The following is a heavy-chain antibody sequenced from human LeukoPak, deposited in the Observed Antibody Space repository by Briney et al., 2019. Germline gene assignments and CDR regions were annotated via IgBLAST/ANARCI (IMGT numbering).Heavy chain of an antibody. CDR1: GFIFDDYA. D-gene: IGHD3-22*01. CDR2: ISWNSGSL. Sequence: GRSLRLSCAASGFIFDDYAMHWVRQAPGKGLEWVSGISWNSGSLAYADSVKGRFTISRDNAKNSLYLQMNSLRAEDTALYYCAGYYYDSSRGFDLWGQGTLVTVSA. CDR3: AGYYYDSSRGFDL. J-gene: IGHJ5*02. V-gene: IGHV3-9*01.